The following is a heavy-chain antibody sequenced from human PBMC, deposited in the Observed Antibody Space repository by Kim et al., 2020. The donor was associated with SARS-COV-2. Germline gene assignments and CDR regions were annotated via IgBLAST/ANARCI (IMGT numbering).Heavy chain of an antibody. J-gene: IGHJ4*02. D-gene: IGHD3-22*01. CDR2: ISYDGSNK. V-gene: IGHV3-30-3*01. CDR1: GFTFSSYA. CDR3: ARGSDYYDRDPSGY. Sequence: GGSLRLSCAASGFTFSSYAMHWVRQAPGKGLEWVAVISYDGSNKYYADSVKGRFTISRDNSKNTLYLQMNSLRSEDTAVYYCARGSDYYDRDPSGYWGQGTLVTVSS.